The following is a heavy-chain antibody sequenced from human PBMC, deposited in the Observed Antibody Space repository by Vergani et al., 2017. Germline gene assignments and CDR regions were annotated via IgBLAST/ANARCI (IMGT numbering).Heavy chain of an antibody. CDR3: ARVGYYYDSSGYHTYYYMDV. CDR1: GFTFSSYD. D-gene: IGHD3-22*01. J-gene: IGHJ6*03. CDR2: IGTAGDT. V-gene: IGHV3-13*01. Sequence: EVQLVESGGGLVQPGGSLRLSCAASGFTFSSYDMHWVRQATGKGLEWVSAIGTAGDTYYPGSVKGRFTISRENAKNSLYLQMNSLRAGDTAVYYCARVGYYYDSSGYHTYYYMDVWGKGTTVTVSS.